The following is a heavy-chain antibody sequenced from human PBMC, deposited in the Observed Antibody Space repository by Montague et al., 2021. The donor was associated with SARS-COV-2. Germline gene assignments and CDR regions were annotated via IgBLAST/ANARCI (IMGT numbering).Heavy chain of an antibody. CDR2: LYFSGSAT. J-gene: IGHJ5*02. CDR3: ARDQGLRGWFDP. V-gene: IGHV4-59*02. Sequence: SETLSLTCTVSGGSVSTYYRSWLRQPPGKGLEWIGFLYFSGSATTYNPSLKSRVTISIDTSKNQFSLNLSSVTAADTAVYFCARDQGLRGWFDPWGQGTLVAVSS. CDR1: GGSVSTYY.